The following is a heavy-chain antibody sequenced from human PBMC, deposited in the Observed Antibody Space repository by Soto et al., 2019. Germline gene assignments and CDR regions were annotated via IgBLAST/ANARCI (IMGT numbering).Heavy chain of an antibody. CDR2: IIPILGIA. CDR3: ARIKYGDYEGGAFDI. J-gene: IGHJ3*02. D-gene: IGHD4-17*01. CDR1: GGTFSSYT. V-gene: IGHV1-69*02. Sequence: QVQLVQSGAEVKKPGSSVKVSCKASGGTFSSYTISWVRQAPGQGLEWMGRIIPILGIANYAQKSQGRVQITADKPTSTAYMELSSLRSEDTAVYYCARIKYGDYEGGAFDIWGQGTMVTVSS.